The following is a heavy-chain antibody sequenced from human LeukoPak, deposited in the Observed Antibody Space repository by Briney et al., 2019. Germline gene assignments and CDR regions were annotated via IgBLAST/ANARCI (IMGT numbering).Heavy chain of an antibody. J-gene: IGHJ6*03. CDR1: GYTLTELS. V-gene: IGHV1-24*01. CDR2: FDPEDGET. Sequence: GASVKVSCKVSGYTLTELSMHWVRQAPGKGLEWMGGFDPEDGETIYAQKFQGRVTMTEDTSTDTAYMELSSLRSEDTAVYYCATAPTVVVPAAIYYYMDVWGKGTTVTVSS. D-gene: IGHD2-2*01. CDR3: ATAPTVVVPAAIYYYMDV.